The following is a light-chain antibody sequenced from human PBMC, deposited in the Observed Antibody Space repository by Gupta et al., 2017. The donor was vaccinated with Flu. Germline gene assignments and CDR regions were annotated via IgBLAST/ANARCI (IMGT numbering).Light chain of an antibody. V-gene: IGKV4-1*01. Sequence: DIVRTQSPDSLAVSLGERATINCKSSQRVLYSSNNKNYLAWYQQKPGQPPKLLIYWASTRESGVPDRFSGSGSGTDVTLTISSLQAEDVAVYYCQQYYSTPRTFGQGTKVEIK. CDR1: QRVLYSSNNKNY. J-gene: IGKJ1*01. CDR3: QQYYSTPRT. CDR2: WAS.